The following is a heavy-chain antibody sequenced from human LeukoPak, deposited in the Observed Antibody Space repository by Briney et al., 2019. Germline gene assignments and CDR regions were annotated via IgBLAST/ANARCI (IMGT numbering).Heavy chain of an antibody. J-gene: IGHJ4*02. V-gene: IGHV4-59*01. CDR2: GSYSGST. Sequence: SETLSLTCTVSGGSISSYYWNWIRQPPGKGVEWIGYGSYSGSTDYNPSLKSRVTISVDTSKNQFSLKLSSVTAADTAVYYCARAYGSYSFDYWGQGTLVTVSS. CDR1: GGSISSYY. CDR3: ARAYGSYSFDY. D-gene: IGHD1-26*01.